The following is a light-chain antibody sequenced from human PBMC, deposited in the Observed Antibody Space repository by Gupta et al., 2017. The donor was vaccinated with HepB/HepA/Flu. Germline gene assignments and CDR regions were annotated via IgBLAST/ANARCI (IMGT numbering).Light chain of an antibody. CDR3: QQYKNCPPWT. CDR1: QSVSSN. J-gene: IGKJ1*01. V-gene: IGKV3-15*01. Sequence: EIVMTQSPATLSVSPGERATLSCRASQSVSSNLAWYQQKPGQAPRLLIYGASTRDTGIPARFSGSGCGKEFTLTISSRQSEDFAVYYCQQYKNCPPWTFGQGTKVEIK. CDR2: GAS.